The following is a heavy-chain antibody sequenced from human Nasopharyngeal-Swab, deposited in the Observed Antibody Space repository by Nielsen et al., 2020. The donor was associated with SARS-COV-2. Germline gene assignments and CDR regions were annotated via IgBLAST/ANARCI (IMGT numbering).Heavy chain of an antibody. Sequence: GESLKISCAASGFTLSTYGMNWVRQAPGKGLEWVSHISGSGNIIYYADSVKGRFTISRDNAKNSLYLQMNSLRAEDTAVYYCANRRDGYESAFDIWGQGTMVTVSS. V-gene: IGHV3-48*03. D-gene: IGHD5-24*01. CDR1: GFTLSTYG. J-gene: IGHJ3*02. CDR2: ISGSGNII. CDR3: ANRRDGYESAFDI.